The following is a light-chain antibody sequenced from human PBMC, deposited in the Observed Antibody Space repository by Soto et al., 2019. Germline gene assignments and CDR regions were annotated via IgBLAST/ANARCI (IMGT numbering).Light chain of an antibody. J-gene: IGKJ5*01. CDR2: LAS. CDR3: MESEDSFMS. Sequence: DIVMTQSPATLSVAPGEPASISCRSSQSLLKRNGYNCLDWYLQKPGQSPQILIHLASTRIFGDHDRFSGSGSGKDVTMKISTVEPEDVGVYSCMESEDSFMSFGQGTRLEIK. V-gene: IGKV2-28*01. CDR1: QSLLKRNGYNC.